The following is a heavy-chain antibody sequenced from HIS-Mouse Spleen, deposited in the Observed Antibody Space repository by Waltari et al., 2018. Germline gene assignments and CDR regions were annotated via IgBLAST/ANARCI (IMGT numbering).Heavy chain of an antibody. V-gene: IGHV4-34*01. Sequence: QVQLQQWGAGLLKPSETLSLTCAVYGGSFSGYYWSWIRQPPGKGLEWIGEINHTGSTNYNPSLKSRVTISVDTSKNQFSLKLSSVTAADTAVYYCARGRSTKQHDAFDIWGQGTMVTVSS. CDR2: INHTGST. J-gene: IGHJ3*02. CDR1: GGSFSGYY. CDR3: ARGRSTKQHDAFDI. D-gene: IGHD6-13*01.